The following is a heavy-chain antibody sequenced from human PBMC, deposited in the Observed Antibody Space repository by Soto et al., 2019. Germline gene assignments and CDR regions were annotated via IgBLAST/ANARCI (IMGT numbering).Heavy chain of an antibody. Sequence: QVQLVQSGAEVKKPGASVKVSCKASGDTFTTYDINWVRQATGQGLEWMGWMNPNSDNTGFAQKFQGRVTMTRNTSISTAYMELSSLRSEDTAVYYCASWVYGDYAFDYWGQGTLVTVSS. J-gene: IGHJ4*02. CDR2: MNPNSDNT. V-gene: IGHV1-8*01. D-gene: IGHD4-17*01. CDR3: ASWVYGDYAFDY. CDR1: GDTFTTYD.